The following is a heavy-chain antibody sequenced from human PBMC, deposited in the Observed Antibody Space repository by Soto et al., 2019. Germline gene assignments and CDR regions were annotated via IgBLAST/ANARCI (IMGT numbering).Heavy chain of an antibody. D-gene: IGHD2-15*01. CDR3: ARDGGNCSGGSCYPMDYGMDV. CDR1: GGTFSSYA. Sequence: SVEVSCKACGGTFSSYAISWVRQAPGQGLEWMGGIIPIFGTANYAQKFQGRVTITADESTSTAYMELSSLRSEDTAVYYCARDGGNCSGGSCYPMDYGMDVWGQGTTVTVSS. J-gene: IGHJ6*02. V-gene: IGHV1-69*13. CDR2: IIPIFGTA.